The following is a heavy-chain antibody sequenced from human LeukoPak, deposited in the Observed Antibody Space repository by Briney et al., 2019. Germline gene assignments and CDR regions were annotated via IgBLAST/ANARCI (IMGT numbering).Heavy chain of an antibody. V-gene: IGHV1-46*01. CDR3: ASPISGGRGYYYYGMDV. Sequence: ASVKVSCKASGYTFTGYYMHWVRQAPGQGLEWMGIINPSGGSTSYAQKFQGRVTMTRDTSTSTVYMELSSLRSEDTAVYYCASPISGGRGYYYYGMDVWGQGTTVTVSS. CDR1: GYTFTGYY. D-gene: IGHD2-15*01. J-gene: IGHJ6*02. CDR2: INPSGGST.